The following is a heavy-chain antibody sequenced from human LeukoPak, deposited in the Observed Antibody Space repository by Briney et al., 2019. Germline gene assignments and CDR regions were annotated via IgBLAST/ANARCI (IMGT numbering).Heavy chain of an antibody. V-gene: IGHV4-61*05. CDR2: IYYSGST. D-gene: IGHD4-17*01. J-gene: IGHJ4*02. CDR3: ARSPRSYYGEFDY. CDR1: GGSISSSSYY. Sequence: PSETLSLTCTVSGGSISSSSYYWGWIRQPPGKGLEWTGSIYYSGSTNYNPSLKGRVTISVDTSKNQLSLKLSSVTAADTALYYCARSPRSYYGEFDYWGPGTLVTVSS.